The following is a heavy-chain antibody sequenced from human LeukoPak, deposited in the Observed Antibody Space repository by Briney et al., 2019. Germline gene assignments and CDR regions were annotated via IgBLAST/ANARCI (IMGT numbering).Heavy chain of an antibody. Sequence: PGGSLRLSCAAYGFTFSGYWMHWVRQGPGKGLELVSGIDNNGHGILYADSVKARFTTSRDNAKNTLYLQMNSLRFEDTAVYYCATGGGWVPSFGVVTHIDVWGKGTTVTVPS. V-gene: IGHV3-74*03. CDR2: IDNNGHGI. CDR3: ATGGGWVPSFGVVTHIDV. CDR1: GFTFSGYW. D-gene: IGHD3-3*01. J-gene: IGHJ6*03.